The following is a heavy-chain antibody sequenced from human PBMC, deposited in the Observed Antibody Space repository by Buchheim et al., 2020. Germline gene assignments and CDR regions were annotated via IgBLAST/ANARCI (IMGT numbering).Heavy chain of an antibody. CDR2: ISSSSSTI. V-gene: IGHV3-48*01. Sequence: EVQLVESGGGLVQPRGSLRLSCAASGFTFSTYSMNWVRQAPGKGLEWVSYISSSSSTIYYADSVKGRLTISRDNAQNSLYLQMNSLRAEDTAVYYCARDGVPDFGGYYFDYWGQGTL. J-gene: IGHJ4*02. D-gene: IGHD3-16*01. CDR3: ARDGVPDFGGYYFDY. CDR1: GFTFSTYS.